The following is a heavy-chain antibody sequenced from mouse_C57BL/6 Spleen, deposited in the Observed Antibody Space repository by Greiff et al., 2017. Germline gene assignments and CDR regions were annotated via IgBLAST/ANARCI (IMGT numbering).Heavy chain of an antibody. CDR2: IYPGSGST. D-gene: IGHD1-1*01. Sequence: VQLQQPGAELVKPGASVKMSCKASGYTFTSYWITWVKQRPGQGLEWIGDIYPGSGSTNYNEKFKSKATLTVDTSSSTAYMQLSSLTSDDSAVYYGARPSLSYYGSSNWYFDVWGTGTTVTVSS. V-gene: IGHV1-55*01. CDR1: GYTFTSYW. CDR3: ARPSLSYYGSSNWYFDV. J-gene: IGHJ1*03.